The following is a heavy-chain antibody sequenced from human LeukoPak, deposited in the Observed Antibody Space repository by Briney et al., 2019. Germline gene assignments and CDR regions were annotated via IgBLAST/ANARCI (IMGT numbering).Heavy chain of an antibody. J-gene: IGHJ6*02. CDR2: IYYNGNT. V-gene: IGHV4-59*02. CDR3: ARGRSNYYGMDV. D-gene: IGHD1-26*01. CDR1: GDLVNDFY. Sequence: SETLSLACTVSGDLVNDFYWSWIRRPPGKGLEWIGYIYYNGNTNYSPSLKSRVTMSVDTSKNLFSLKVSSVTAADTAVYYCARGRSNYYGMDVWGQGTTVTVSS.